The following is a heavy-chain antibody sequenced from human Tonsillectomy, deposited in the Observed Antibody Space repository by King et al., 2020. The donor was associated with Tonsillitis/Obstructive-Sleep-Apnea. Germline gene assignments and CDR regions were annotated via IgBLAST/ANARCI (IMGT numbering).Heavy chain of an antibody. CDR2: IDTSGNT. J-gene: IGHJ5*02. Sequence: VQLQESGPGLVKPSETLSLTCTVSRGSISSYYWSWIRQPAGKGLEWIGLIDTSGNTNYNPSLKTRVTMSVDTSKNQFSLKLSSVTAADTAVYYCARDLSSSPYNWFDPWGQGILVTVSS. D-gene: IGHD6-13*01. CDR1: RGSISSYY. V-gene: IGHV4-4*07. CDR3: ARDLSSSPYNWFDP.